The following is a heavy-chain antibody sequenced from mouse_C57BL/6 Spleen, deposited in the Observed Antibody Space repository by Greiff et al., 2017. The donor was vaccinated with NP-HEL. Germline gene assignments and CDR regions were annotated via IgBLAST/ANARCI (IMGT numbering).Heavy chain of an antibody. J-gene: IGHJ3*01. V-gene: IGHV1-39*01. CDR3: ASYDYDVGAWFAY. Sequence: EVQLVESGPELVKPGASVKISCKASGYSFTDYNMNWVKQSNGKSLEWIGVINPNYGTTSYNQKFKGKATLTVDQSSSKAYMQLNSLTSEDSAVYYCASYDYDVGAWFAYWGQGTLVTVSA. CDR1: GYSFTDYN. D-gene: IGHD2-4*01. CDR2: INPNYGTT.